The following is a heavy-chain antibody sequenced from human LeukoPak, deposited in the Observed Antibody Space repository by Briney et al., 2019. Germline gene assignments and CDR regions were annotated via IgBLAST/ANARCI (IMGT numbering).Heavy chain of an antibody. CDR3: ARALDTWSALDY. V-gene: IGHV4-59*01. CDR1: GDSITGYY. J-gene: IGHJ4*02. D-gene: IGHD5-18*01. CDR2: VYHTGTS. Sequence: PSETLSLTCTVSGDSITGYYWTWVRQPPGKGLEWIAYVYHTGTSNYNPSVRSRITMSVDTSKNQYSMNLTSVTAADTAVYYCARALDTWSALDYWGLGTLVSVSS.